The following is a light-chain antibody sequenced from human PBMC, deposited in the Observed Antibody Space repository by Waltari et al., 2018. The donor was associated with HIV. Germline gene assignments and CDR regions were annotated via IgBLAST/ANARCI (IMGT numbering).Light chain of an antibody. CDR3: HQYGSSPRT. J-gene: IGKJ1*01. CDR1: KRLNRTY. V-gene: IGKV3-20*01. Sequence: EIALTQSTGTLSLSPRERATLACRASKRLNRTYLAWYQQQPGQTPRLLLYGASSRAIGIPDMFSGSGSGTDFTLTISRLEPGDFAVYYCHQYGSSPRTFGQGTKVDIK. CDR2: GAS.